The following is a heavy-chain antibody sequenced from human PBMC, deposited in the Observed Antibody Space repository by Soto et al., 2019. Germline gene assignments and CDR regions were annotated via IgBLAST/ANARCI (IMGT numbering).Heavy chain of an antibody. CDR2: TYYSGNT. CDR1: GDSINNYY. Sequence: SETLSLTCIVSGDSINNYYWSWIRQPPGKGLEWIGYTYYSGNTNYNPSLKSRVTILIAASKSQFSLKLSSVTGADTAVYFCARAKYASSKGLDSWGQGTLVTVSS. D-gene: IGHD2-2*01. J-gene: IGHJ4*02. V-gene: IGHV4-59*01. CDR3: ARAKYASSKGLDS.